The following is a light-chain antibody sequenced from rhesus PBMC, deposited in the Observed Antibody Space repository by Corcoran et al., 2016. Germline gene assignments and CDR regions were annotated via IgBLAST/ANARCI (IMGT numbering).Light chain of an antibody. CDR2: RAS. Sequence: DIQMTQSPSSLSASVGDRVTITCRASQEIYNWLAWYRQKPGRAPKLLIYRASRLAPGVPSRLSGSGSGTDFTLTISSLQPEDIATYYCQQPSDTPLTFGGGTRVNLK. CDR3: QQPSDTPLT. CDR1: QEIYNW. J-gene: IGKJ4*01. V-gene: IGKV1-69*01.